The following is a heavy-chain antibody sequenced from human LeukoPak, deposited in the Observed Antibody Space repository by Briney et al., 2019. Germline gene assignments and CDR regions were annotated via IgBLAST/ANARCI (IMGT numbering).Heavy chain of an antibody. CDR2: INHSGST. CDR1: GGSFSGYY. J-gene: IGHJ3*02. D-gene: IGHD2-15*01. V-gene: IGHV4-34*01. CDR3: ARDCSGGSCYWVGAFDI. Sequence: PSETLSLTCAVYGGSFSGYYWSWIRQPPGKGLEWIGEINHSGSTNYNPSLKSRVTMSVDTSKNQFSLKLSSVTAADTAVYYCARDCSGGSCYWVGAFDIWGQGTMVTVSS.